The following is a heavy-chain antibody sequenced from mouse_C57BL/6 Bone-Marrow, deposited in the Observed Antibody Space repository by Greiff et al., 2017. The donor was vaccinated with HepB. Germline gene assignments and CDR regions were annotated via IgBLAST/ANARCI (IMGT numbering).Heavy chain of an antibody. D-gene: IGHD2-1*01. CDR1: YTFSRRVH. CDR2: GQGLEWIG. V-gene: IGHV1-87*01. CDR3: SEDSAVYYCAWVGNYGY. Sequence: VKLQESGAELARPGASVKISCQAFYTFSRRVHFAIRDTNYWMQWVKQRPGQGLEWIGAIYPGNGDTSYNQKFKGKATLTADKSSSTAYMQLSSLTSEDSAVYYCAWVGNYGYWGQGTTLTVSS. J-gene: IGHJ2*01.